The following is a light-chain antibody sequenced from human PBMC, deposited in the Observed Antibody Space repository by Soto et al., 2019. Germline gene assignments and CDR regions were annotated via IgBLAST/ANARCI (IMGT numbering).Light chain of an antibody. V-gene: IGKV3-20*01. J-gene: IGKJ2*01. Sequence: EIVLTQSPGTLSLSPGERATLSCRASQSVSSSYLAWYQQKPGQAPRLLIYGASSRATGIPDRFSGSGSGTDCPLTISRLEPEDAAVYYCQQYGSSPYTVGEGTKLEIK. CDR1: QSVSSSY. CDR2: GAS. CDR3: QQYGSSPYT.